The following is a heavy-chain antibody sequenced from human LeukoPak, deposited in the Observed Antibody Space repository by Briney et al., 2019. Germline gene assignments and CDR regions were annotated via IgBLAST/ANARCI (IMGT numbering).Heavy chain of an antibody. J-gene: IGHJ6*03. CDR3: VRGEYSYGPLDYYYYMDV. Sequence: TGGSLRLSCAASGFTFSDYTMNWVSQDPGKGLEWVSSISSSSSYIYYADSVKGRFTISRDNAKNSLSLQMKSLRAEDTAVYYCVRGEYSYGPLDYYYYMDVWGKGTTVTVSS. V-gene: IGHV3-21*01. D-gene: IGHD5-18*01. CDR1: GFTFSDYT. CDR2: ISSSSSYI.